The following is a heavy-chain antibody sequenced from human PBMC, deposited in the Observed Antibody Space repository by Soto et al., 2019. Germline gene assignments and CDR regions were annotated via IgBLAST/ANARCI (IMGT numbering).Heavy chain of an antibody. CDR3: ARDPHLRLSVDTAMVTDAFDI. Sequence: QVQLQESGPGLVKPSGTLSLTCAVSGGSISSSNWWSWVRQPPGKGLEWIGEIYHSGSTNYNPSLKSRVTISVDKSKNQFSLKLSSVTAADTAVYYCARDPHLRLSVDTAMVTDAFDIWGQGTMVTVSS. V-gene: IGHV4-4*02. D-gene: IGHD5-18*01. CDR2: IYHSGST. J-gene: IGHJ3*02. CDR1: GGSISSSNW.